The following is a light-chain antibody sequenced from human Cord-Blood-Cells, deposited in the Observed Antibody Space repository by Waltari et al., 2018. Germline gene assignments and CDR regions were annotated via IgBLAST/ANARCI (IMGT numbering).Light chain of an antibody. CDR3: CSYAGSYTF. V-gene: IGLV2-11*01. Sequence: GGYNYVSWYQQHPGKAPKLMIYDVSKRPSGVPDRFSGSKSGNTASLTISGLQAEDEADYYCCSYAGSYTFFGTGTKVTVL. CDR2: DVS. CDR1: GGYNY. J-gene: IGLJ1*01.